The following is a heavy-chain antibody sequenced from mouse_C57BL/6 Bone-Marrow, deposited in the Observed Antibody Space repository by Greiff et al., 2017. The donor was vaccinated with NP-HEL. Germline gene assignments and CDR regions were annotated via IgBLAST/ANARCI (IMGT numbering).Heavy chain of an antibody. Sequence: VQLKESGPGLVKPSQSLSLTCSVTGYSITSGYYWNWIRQFPGNKLEWMGYISYDGSNNYNPSLKNRISITRDTSKNQFFLKLNSVTTEDTATYYCARAAFLMVTTGWFAYWGQGTLVTVSA. J-gene: IGHJ3*01. V-gene: IGHV3-6*01. CDR3: ARAAFLMVTTGWFAY. CDR1: GYSITSGYY. CDR2: ISYDGSN. D-gene: IGHD2-2*01.